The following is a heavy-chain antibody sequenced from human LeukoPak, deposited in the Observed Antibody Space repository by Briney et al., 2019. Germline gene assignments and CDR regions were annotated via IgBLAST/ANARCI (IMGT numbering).Heavy chain of an antibody. D-gene: IGHD6-6*01. CDR3: ARFEYSSSPQGFDP. CDR1: DGSFSGYY. Sequence: PSETLSLTCAVYDGSFSGYYWSWIRQPPGKGLEWIGEINHSGSTNYNPSLKSRVTISVDTSKNQFSLKLSSVTAADTAVYYCARFEYSSSPQGFDPWGQGTLVTVSS. V-gene: IGHV4-34*01. CDR2: INHSGST. J-gene: IGHJ5*02.